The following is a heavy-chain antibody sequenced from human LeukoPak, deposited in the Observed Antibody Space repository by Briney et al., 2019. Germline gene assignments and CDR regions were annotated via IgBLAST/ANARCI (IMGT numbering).Heavy chain of an antibody. D-gene: IGHD4-23*01. J-gene: IGHJ3*02. V-gene: IGHV3-48*02. Sequence: PGGSLRLSCATSGFTFTSYSMNWVRRAPGRGLEWVSYISRDSSNIYYADSVMGRFTISRDNAENSLFLQMSSLRDEDTAVYYCARDYGGNSGAFDIWGQGTMVTVSS. CDR2: ISRDSSNI. CDR3: ARDYGGNSGAFDI. CDR1: GFTFTSYS.